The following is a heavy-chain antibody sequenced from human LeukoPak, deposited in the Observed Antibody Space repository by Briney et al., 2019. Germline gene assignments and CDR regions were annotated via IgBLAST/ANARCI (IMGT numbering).Heavy chain of an antibody. CDR1: GGSISSSSYY. CDR2: IYYSGST. V-gene: IGHV4-39*01. CDR3: ARHPQIWSASQWPLC. D-gene: IGHD3-3*01. J-gene: IGHJ4*02. Sequence: SETLSLTCTVSGGSISSSSYYWGWIRQPPGKGLEWIGSIYYSGSTYYNPSLKSRVAISVDTSKNQFSLKLSSVTAADTAVYYCARHPQIWSASQWPLCWGQGTLVTVSS.